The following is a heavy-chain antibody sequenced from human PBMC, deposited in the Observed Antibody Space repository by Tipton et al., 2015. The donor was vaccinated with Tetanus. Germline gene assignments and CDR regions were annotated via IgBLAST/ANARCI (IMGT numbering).Heavy chain of an antibody. D-gene: IGHD3-22*01. V-gene: IGHV4-61*01. J-gene: IGHJ4*02. CDR2: IYYSGST. Sequence: GLVKPSETLSLTCTVSGGSVSSGSYYWSWIRQPPGKGLEWIGYIYYSGSTNYNPSLKSRVTISVDTSKNQFSLKLSSVTAADTAVYYCARGHGKSGREAQEYYYDSSGYFPILHFDYWGQGTLVTVSS. CDR3: ARGHGKSGREAQEYYYDSSGYFPILHFDY. CDR1: GGSVSSGSYY.